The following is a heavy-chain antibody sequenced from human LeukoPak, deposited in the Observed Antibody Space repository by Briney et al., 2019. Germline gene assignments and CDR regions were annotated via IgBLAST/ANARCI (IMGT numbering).Heavy chain of an antibody. CDR1: GYTFNNYD. CDR3: ARDESVRGFEY. CDR2: MNPNSGNT. D-gene: IGHD3-10*01. J-gene: IGHJ4*02. V-gene: IGHV1-8*03. Sequence: PGASVKVSFKASGYTFNNYDINWVRRATGQGLEWMGWMNPNSGNTGYAQKFQGRVTITMDTSRSTAYMELSSLRSEDTAVYYCARDESVRGFEYWGQGTPVTVSS.